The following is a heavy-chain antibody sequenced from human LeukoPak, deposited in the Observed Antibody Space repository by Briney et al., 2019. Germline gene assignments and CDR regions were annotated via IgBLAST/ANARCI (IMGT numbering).Heavy chain of an antibody. CDR1: GDSISSGTYY. Sequence: PSETLSLTCTVSGDSISSGTYYWSWIRQPAGKGLEWIGRIYTSGSTIYNPSLKSRVTMSVHTSKNQFSLNLSSVTAADTAVYYCVRDLGLAVAGYNWFDPWGQGTLVTVSS. D-gene: IGHD6-19*01. CDR2: IYTSGST. V-gene: IGHV4-61*02. CDR3: VRDLGLAVAGYNWFDP. J-gene: IGHJ5*02.